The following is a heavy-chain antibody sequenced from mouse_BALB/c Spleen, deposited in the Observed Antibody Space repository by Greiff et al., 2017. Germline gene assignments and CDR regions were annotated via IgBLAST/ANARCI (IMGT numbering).Heavy chain of an antibody. CDR2: INPSNGGT. Sequence: QVQLQQSGAELVKPGASVKLSCKASGYTFTSYYMYWVKQRPGQGLEWIGEINPSNGGTNFNEKFKSKATLTVDKSSSTAYMQLSSLTSEDSAVYYCTRGYYGSSYFDYWGQGTTLTVSS. J-gene: IGHJ2*01. V-gene: IGHV1S81*02. D-gene: IGHD1-1*01. CDR1: GYTFTSYY. CDR3: TRGYYGSSYFDY.